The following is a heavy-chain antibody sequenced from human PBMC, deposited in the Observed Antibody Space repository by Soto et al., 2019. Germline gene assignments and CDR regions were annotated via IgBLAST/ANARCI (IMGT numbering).Heavy chain of an antibody. Sequence: QVQLQESGPGLVKPSETLSLTCTISGGPMNNYYCSWFRQPRGQGLEWIGYMGYNGFTRYNPSLRSRVAISLDTAKHQFSLNLSSVTAADTALYYCARQGFGALHGLVDVWGQGIRVTVSS. CDR2: MGYNGFT. CDR1: GGPMNNYY. D-gene: IGHD3-10*01. CDR3: ARQGFGALHGLVDV. V-gene: IGHV4-59*08. J-gene: IGHJ6*02.